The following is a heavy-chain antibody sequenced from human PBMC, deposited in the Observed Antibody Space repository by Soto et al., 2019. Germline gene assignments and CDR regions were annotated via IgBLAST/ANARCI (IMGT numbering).Heavy chain of an antibody. D-gene: IGHD2-8*01. V-gene: IGHV4-34*01. J-gene: IGHJ4*02. CDR1: GGSFSGYY. Sequence: SETLSLTCAVYGGSFSGYYWSWIRQPPGKGLEWIGEINHSGSTNYNPSLKSRVTISVDTSKNQLSLKLSSVTAADTAVYYCARRMRRTGNPHFDYWGQGTLVTVSS. CDR3: ARRMRRTGNPHFDY. CDR2: INHSGST.